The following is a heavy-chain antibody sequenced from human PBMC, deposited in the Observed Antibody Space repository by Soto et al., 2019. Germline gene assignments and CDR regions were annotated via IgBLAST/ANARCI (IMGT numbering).Heavy chain of an antibody. V-gene: IGHV4-30-4*01. Sequence: QVQLQESGPGLVKPSQTLSLTCTVSGGSISSGDYYWSWIRQPPGKGLEWIGYIYYSGSTYYNPCLESRVTISIDTSNNQFSRQLSSVTAADTDVYYCARAAVILSYYHGMDVWGQGTTVTVSS. CDR3: ARAAVILSYYHGMDV. CDR1: GGSISSGDYY. CDR2: IYYSGST. J-gene: IGHJ6*02.